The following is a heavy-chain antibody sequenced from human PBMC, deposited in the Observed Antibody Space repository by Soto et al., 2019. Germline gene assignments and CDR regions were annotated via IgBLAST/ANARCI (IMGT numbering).Heavy chain of an antibody. CDR3: ARDISGYYYGMDV. CDR2: INHSGST. V-gene: IGHV4-34*01. J-gene: IGHJ6*02. CDR1: GGSFSGYF. Sequence: ASETLSLTCAVYGGSFSGYFWSWIRQPPGKGLEWIGEINHSGSTKYNPSLKSRVTISLDTSKNQFSLKVYSVTAADTAVYYCARDISGYYYGMDVWGQGTTVTVSS. D-gene: IGHD3-3*02.